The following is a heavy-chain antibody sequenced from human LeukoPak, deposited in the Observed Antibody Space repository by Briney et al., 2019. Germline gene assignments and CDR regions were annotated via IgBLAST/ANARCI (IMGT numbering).Heavy chain of an antibody. Sequence: PSETLSRTCTVSGGSISSGSYYWSWIRQPAGKRLEWIGRIYTSGSTNYNPSLKSRVTISVDTSKNQFSLKLSSVTAADTAVYYCARNSIYCSGGSCYSDYWGQGTLVTVSS. CDR3: ARNSIYCSGGSCYSDY. CDR2: IYTSGST. J-gene: IGHJ4*02. V-gene: IGHV4-61*02. D-gene: IGHD2-15*01. CDR1: GGSISSGSYY.